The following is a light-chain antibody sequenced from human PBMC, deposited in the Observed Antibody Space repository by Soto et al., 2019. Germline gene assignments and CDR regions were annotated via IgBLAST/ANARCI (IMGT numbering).Light chain of an antibody. CDR3: TSYTVSTTVV. CDR1: SSDVGGFNY. Sequence: QSVLTQPASVSGSPGQSITISCTGTSSDVGGFNYVSWYQQYPGKAPKLMIYEVSNRPSGVSNRFSGSKSGSTASLTISGLQAEDEADYYCTSYTVSTTVVFGGGTKVTVL. CDR2: EVS. V-gene: IGLV2-14*01. J-gene: IGLJ2*01.